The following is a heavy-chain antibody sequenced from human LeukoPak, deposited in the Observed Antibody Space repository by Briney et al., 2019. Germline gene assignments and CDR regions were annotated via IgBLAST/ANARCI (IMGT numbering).Heavy chain of an antibody. V-gene: IGHV3-23*01. Sequence: GGSLRLSCAASGFTLRSYAMSWVRQAPGKGLEWVSAISGSGDTTYYADSVKGRFTISRDNSKNTLYLQMNSLRAEDTAVYYCAKETYILIVPAALFDYWGQGTLVTVSS. CDR3: AKETYILIVPAALFDY. J-gene: IGHJ4*02. D-gene: IGHD2-2*01. CDR1: GFTLRSYA. CDR2: ISGSGDTT.